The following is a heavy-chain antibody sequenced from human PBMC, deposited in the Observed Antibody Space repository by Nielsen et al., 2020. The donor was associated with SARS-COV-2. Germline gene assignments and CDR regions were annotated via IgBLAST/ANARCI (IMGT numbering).Heavy chain of an antibody. D-gene: IGHD5-24*01. Sequence: GESLKISCAASGFTFSSYAMSWVRQAPGKGLEWVSAISGSGGSTNYADSVKGRFTISRDNAKNSLYLQMNSLRAEDTAVYYCARAVGLVEMATIAIGNWFDPWGQGTLVTVSS. CDR2: ISGSGGST. J-gene: IGHJ5*02. V-gene: IGHV3-23*01. CDR1: GFTFSSYA. CDR3: ARAVGLVEMATIAIGNWFDP.